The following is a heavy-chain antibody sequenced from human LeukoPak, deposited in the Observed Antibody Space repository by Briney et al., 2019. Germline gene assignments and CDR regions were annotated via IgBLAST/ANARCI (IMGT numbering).Heavy chain of an antibody. CDR3: ARGGIAARPNWFDP. CDR1: GGSISSGGYS. Sequence: SETLSLTCAVSGGSISSGGYSWRWIRQPPGKGLEWIGYIYHSGSTYYNPSLKSRVTISVDRSKNQFSLKLSSVTAADTAVYYCARGGIAARPNWFDPWGQGTLVTVSS. V-gene: IGHV4-30-2*01. J-gene: IGHJ5*02. CDR2: IYHSGST. D-gene: IGHD6-6*01.